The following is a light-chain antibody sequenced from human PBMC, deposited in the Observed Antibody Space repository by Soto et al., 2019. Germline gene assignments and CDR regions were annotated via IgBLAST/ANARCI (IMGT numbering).Light chain of an antibody. Sequence: DLVMTQSPLSLPVTPGEPASISCRSSQSLLHSNGYNYLDWYLQKPGQSPQLLIYLGSNRAFGVTDRFSGSGSGTDFTLKISRVEAEDVGVYYCMQALQTPITFGQGTRLEIK. V-gene: IGKV2-28*01. CDR2: LGS. J-gene: IGKJ5*01. CDR3: MQALQTPIT. CDR1: QSLLHSNGYNY.